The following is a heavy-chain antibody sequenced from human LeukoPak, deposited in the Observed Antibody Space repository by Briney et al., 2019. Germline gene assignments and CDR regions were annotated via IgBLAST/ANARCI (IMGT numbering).Heavy chain of an antibody. Sequence: ASVKVSCKASGYTFTGYYVHWVRQAPGQGLEWMGWINPNSGGTNYAQKLQGRVTMTTDTSTSTAYMELRCLRSDDTAVYYCARAAVVTAIGGNWFDPWGQGTLVTVSS. J-gene: IGHJ5*02. CDR1: GYTFTGYY. V-gene: IGHV1-2*02. D-gene: IGHD2-21*02. CDR3: ARAAVVTAIGGNWFDP. CDR2: INPNSGGT.